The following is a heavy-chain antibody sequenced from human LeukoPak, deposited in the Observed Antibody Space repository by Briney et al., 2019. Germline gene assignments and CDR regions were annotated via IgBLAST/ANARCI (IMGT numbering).Heavy chain of an antibody. Sequence: GSVQGSCKGSSYTFTRYGIRGVRQAPGQGLERMGWISAYNGNTNYAQKLQGRVTMTTDTSTSAAYMELRSLRSDDTAVYYCARRYIAVAGTSWFDRWGGGALVTVCS. V-gene: IGHV1-18*04. CDR3: ARRYIAVAGTSWFDR. J-gene: IGHJ5*02. CDR2: ISAYNGNT. D-gene: IGHD6-19*01. CDR1: SYTFTRYG.